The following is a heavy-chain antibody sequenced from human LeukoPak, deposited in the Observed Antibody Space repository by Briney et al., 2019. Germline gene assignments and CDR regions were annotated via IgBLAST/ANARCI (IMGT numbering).Heavy chain of an antibody. CDR3: ARIRDGYTEDAFDI. CDR1: GGPFSNYY. CDR2: IYYSGST. Sequence: SETLSLTCTVSGGPFSNYYWNWIRQPPGKGLEWIGHIYYSGSTNYNPSLKSRVTISIDTSKNQFSLRLSSVTAADTAVYYCARIRDGYTEDAFDIWGQGTLVTVSS. D-gene: IGHD5-24*01. V-gene: IGHV4-59*01. J-gene: IGHJ3*02.